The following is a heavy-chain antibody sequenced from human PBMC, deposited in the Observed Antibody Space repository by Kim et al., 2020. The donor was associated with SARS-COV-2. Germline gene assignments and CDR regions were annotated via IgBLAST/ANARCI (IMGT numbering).Heavy chain of an antibody. CDR2: INHSGST. V-gene: IGHV4-34*01. CDR3: ARVLSARGYSSGAS. D-gene: IGHD5-18*01. J-gene: IGHJ3*01. CDR1: GGSFSGYY. Sequence: SETLSLTCAVYGGSFSGYYWSWIRQPPGKGLEWIGEINHSGSTNYNPSLKSRVTISVDTSKNQFSLKLSSVTAADTAVYYCARVLSARGYSSGASWGQGTMVTVSS.